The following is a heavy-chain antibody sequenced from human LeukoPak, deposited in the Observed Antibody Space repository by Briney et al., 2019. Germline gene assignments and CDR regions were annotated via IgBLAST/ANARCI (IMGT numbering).Heavy chain of an antibody. CDR2: ISGSGGST. V-gene: IGHV3-23*01. CDR3: AKIPLGIAAAGSDY. J-gene: IGHJ4*02. D-gene: IGHD6-13*01. CDR1: GFTFSSYA. Sequence: PGGSLRLSCAASGFTFSSYAMSWVRQAPGEGLEWVSAISGSGGSTYYADSVKGRFTISRDNSKNTLYLQMNSLRAEDTAVYYCAKIPLGIAAAGSDYWGQGTLVTVSS.